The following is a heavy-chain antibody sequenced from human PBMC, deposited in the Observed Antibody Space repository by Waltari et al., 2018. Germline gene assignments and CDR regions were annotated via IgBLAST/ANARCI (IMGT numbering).Heavy chain of an antibody. J-gene: IGHJ4*02. CDR1: GMTFGHYW. V-gene: IGHV3-7*01. D-gene: IGHD4-17*01. Sequence: EVQLVESGGGSVQPGGSLRLSCAASGMTFGHYWMHWVRQAPGKGLEWVANIKQDGSEKNYVDSVEGRFSISRDNAQNSLYLQMNSLRAEDTAIYYCVTGLTTVTAKDYFDHWGQGALVTVS. CDR2: IKQDGSEK. CDR3: VTGLTTVTAKDYFDH.